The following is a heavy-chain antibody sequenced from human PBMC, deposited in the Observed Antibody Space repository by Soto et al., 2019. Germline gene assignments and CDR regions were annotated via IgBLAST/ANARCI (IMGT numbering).Heavy chain of an antibody. V-gene: IGHV4-34*01. Sequence: SETLSLTCAVYGGSFSVYYWSLIRQPPGKGLEWIGEINHSGSTNYNPSLKSRVTISVDTSKNQLSLKLSSVTAADTAVYYCARGGWTTGGYYYSYYGIDVWDHGHPVTVSS. CDR1: GGSFSVYY. J-gene: IGHJ6*02. D-gene: IGHD4-17*01. CDR2: INHSGST. CDR3: ARGGWTTGGYYYSYYGIDV.